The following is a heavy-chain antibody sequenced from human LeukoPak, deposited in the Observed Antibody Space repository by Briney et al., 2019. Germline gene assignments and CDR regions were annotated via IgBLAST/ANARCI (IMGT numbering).Heavy chain of an antibody. Sequence: SETLSLTCAVYGRSFSGYYWTWIRQTPGKGLEWIGEINHSGVTDYNPSLRSRVTISVDTSKNQFSLKLSSVTAADTAIYYCARAVIVVAAATQRNWFDPWGQGTLVTVSS. CDR2: INHSGVT. V-gene: IGHV4-34*01. CDR1: GRSFSGYY. CDR3: ARAVIVVAAATQRNWFDP. D-gene: IGHD2-15*01. J-gene: IGHJ5*02.